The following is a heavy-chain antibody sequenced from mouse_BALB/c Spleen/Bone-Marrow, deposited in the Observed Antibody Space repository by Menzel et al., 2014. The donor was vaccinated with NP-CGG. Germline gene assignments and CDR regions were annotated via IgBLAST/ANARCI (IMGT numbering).Heavy chain of an antibody. D-gene: IGHD2-2*01. V-gene: IGHV14-3*02. Sequence: EVKLMESGAELVKSGASVKLSCTASGFNIKDTYMHWVKQRPEQGLEWIGRIDPANGNTKYDPKFQGKATITADTSSNTAYLQLSSLTAEDTAVYDCASYVYGYYFDYWGQGTTLTVSS. J-gene: IGHJ2*01. CDR2: IDPANGNT. CDR1: GFNIKDTY. CDR3: ASYVYGYYFDY.